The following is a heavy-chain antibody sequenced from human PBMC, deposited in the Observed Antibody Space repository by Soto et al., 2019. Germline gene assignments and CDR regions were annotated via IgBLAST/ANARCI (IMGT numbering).Heavy chain of an antibody. V-gene: IGHV4-34*01. CDR3: ARGGTYSSSGYRTYYYYGMYV. Sequence: SETLSLTCAVYGGSFSGYYWSWIRQPPGKGLEWIGEINHSGSTSYNPSLKSRVTISVDTSKNQFSLKLSPVTAADTAVYYCARGGTYSSSGYRTYYYYGMYVWGQGTTVTVSS. CDR1: GGSFSGYY. CDR2: INHSGST. D-gene: IGHD6-13*01. J-gene: IGHJ6*02.